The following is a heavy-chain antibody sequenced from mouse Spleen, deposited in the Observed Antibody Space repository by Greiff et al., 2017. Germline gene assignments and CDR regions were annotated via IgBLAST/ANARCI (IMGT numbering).Heavy chain of an antibody. CDR3: ARHASEYEGFAD. V-gene: IGHV5-12-1*01. CDR2: ISSGGGST. CDR1: GFAFSSYD. D-gene: IGHD6-1*01. J-gene: IGHJ3*01. Sequence: EVMLVESGGGLVKPGGSLKLSCAASGFAFSSYDMSWVRQTPEKRLEWVAYISSGGGSTYYPDTVKGRFTISRDNAKNTLYLQMSNLKSEGTAMYYCARHASEYEGFADWGQGTLVTVSA.